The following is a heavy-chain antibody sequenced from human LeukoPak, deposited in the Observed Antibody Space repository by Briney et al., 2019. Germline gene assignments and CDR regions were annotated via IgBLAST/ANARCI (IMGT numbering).Heavy chain of an antibody. J-gene: IGHJ4*02. D-gene: IGHD3-22*01. CDR1: GGSVSSGSCY. CDR3: ARRGYYDSSGYRVDY. CDR2: IYYSGST. V-gene: IGHV4-61*01. Sequence: SETLSLTCTGSGGSVSSGSCYWSWIRQPPGKGLEGIGYIYYSGSTNYNPSLKSRVTISLDTSKSQFSLQLSSVTAADTAVYYCARRGYYDSSGYRVDYWGQGTLVTVSS.